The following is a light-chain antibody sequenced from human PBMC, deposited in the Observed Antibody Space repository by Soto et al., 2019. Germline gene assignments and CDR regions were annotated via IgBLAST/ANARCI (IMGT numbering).Light chain of an antibody. V-gene: IGKV3-11*01. CDR2: DAT. Sequence: EVVLTQSPATLSLSPGERATLSCRASQSVRNFLACYQQKPGQAPRLLVYDATNRAAGIPARFSGSGSGTDFSLTISSLEPEDFAVYFCQQRTTWLSFGGGTKVEIK. J-gene: IGKJ4*01. CDR1: QSVRNF. CDR3: QQRTTWLS.